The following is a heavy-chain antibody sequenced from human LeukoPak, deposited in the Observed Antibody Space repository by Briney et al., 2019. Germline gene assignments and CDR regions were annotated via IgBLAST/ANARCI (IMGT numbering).Heavy chain of an antibody. Sequence: PGGSLRLSCAASGFTFSSYAMSWVRQAPGKGLEWVSSITGSGGGTYYADSVKGRFTISRDNSKNTLYLQMNSLRAEDTAVYYCAKDVTDDYDYGASDIWGQGTMVTVSS. CDR1: GFTFSSYA. CDR2: ITGSGGGT. V-gene: IGHV3-23*01. CDR3: AKDVTDDYDYGASDI. D-gene: IGHD5-24*01. J-gene: IGHJ3*02.